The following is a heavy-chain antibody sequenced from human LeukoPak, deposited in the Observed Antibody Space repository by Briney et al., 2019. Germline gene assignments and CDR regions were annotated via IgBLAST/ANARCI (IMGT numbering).Heavy chain of an antibody. D-gene: IGHD2/OR15-2a*01. CDR2: IIPVFGTP. J-gene: IGHJ4*02. CDR1: GGTFSSYA. CDR3: AILGDGRIGMGLLGSFDY. V-gene: IGHV1-69*13. Sequence: ASVKVSCKASGGTFSSYAISWVRQAPGQGLDWMGGIIPVFGTPNYADNFQDRVTISADESTNTAYLDLSSLRSEDTAVYFCAILGDGRIGMGLLGSFDYWGQGTLVIVSP.